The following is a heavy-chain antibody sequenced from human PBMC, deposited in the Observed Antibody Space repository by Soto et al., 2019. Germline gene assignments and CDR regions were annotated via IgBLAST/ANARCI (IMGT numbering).Heavy chain of an antibody. CDR1: GFTFSSNW. CDR2: IKEDGTQE. D-gene: IGHD4-4*01. Sequence: EVQLVESGGGLVQPGGSLRLSCAASGFTFSSNWMSWVRQAPGKGLEWVANIKEDGTQEYYVDSVKGRFTISRDNAKNSLYLHMHSLRVDDSAVYYCARWGHRNSYYYLDYWGQGTLVTVSS. CDR3: ARWGHRNSYYYLDY. J-gene: IGHJ4*02. V-gene: IGHV3-7*01.